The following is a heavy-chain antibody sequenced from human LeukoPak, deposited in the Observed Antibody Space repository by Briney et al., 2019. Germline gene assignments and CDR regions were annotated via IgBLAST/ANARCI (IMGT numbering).Heavy chain of an antibody. CDR2: ISAYNGNT. CDR1: GYTFTGHY. CDR3: ARDRGTYYYYDMDV. V-gene: IGHV1-18*04. Sequence: ASVKVSCKASGYTFTGHYMHWVRQAPGQGLEWMGWISAYNGNTNYAQKLQGRVTMTTDTSTSTAYMELRSLRSDDTAVYYCARDRGTYYYYDMDVWGQGTTVTVSS. J-gene: IGHJ6*02.